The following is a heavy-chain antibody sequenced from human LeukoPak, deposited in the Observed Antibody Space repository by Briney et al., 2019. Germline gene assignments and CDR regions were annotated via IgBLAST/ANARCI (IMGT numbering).Heavy chain of an antibody. CDR2: ISSSGSTI. CDR3: ARETPYDILTGYYNYYYYYGMDV. D-gene: IGHD3-9*01. CDR1: GFTFSSYE. J-gene: IGHJ6*04. Sequence: PGGSLRLSCAASGFTFSSYEMNWVRQGPGKGLEWVSYISSSGSTIYYADSVKGRFTISRDNAKNSLYLQINSLRAEDTAVYYCARETPYDILTGYYNYYYYYGMDVWGKGTTVTVSS. V-gene: IGHV3-48*03.